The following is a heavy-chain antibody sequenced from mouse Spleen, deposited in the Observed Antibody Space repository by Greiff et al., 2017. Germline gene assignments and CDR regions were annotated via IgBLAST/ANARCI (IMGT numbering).Heavy chain of an antibody. J-gene: IGHJ4*01. D-gene: IGHD6-2*01. V-gene: IGHV6-6*02. Sequence: EVQRVESGGGLVQPGGSMKLSCVASGFTFSSYWMSWVRQSPEKGLEWVAEIRLKSDNYATHYAESVKGKFTISRDDSKSRLYLQMNSLRAEDTGIYYCSRLLYYAMDYWGQGTSVTVSS. CDR2: IRLKSDNYAT. CDR3: SRLLYYAMDY. CDR1: GFTFSSYW.